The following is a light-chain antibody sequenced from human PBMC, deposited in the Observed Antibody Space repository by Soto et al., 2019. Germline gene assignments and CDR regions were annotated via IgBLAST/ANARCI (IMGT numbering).Light chain of an antibody. CDR3: CSYAGSSNWV. Sequence: QSALTQPASVSGSPGQSITISCTGTSSDVGSDKVVSWYQQHPGKAPKLLIYEDNKWPSGVSDRFSGSKSGNTASLTISGLQAEDEADYYCCSYAGSSNWVFGGGTKVNVL. CDR2: EDN. CDR1: SSDVGSDKV. J-gene: IGLJ3*02. V-gene: IGLV2-23*01.